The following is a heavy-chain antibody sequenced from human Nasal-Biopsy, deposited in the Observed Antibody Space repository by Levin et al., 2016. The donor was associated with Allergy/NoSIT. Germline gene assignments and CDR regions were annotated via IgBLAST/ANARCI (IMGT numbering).Heavy chain of an antibody. CDR2: LSYDGFDK. Sequence: GESLKISCEASGFVFSDYSMHWVRQAPGKGLEWVSVLSYDGFDKHYAESVKGRFTISRDKSKRTLYLEINGLRVEDTAVYYCARDGSMDRTNRFSHYFDSWGQGALLTVSS. J-gene: IGHJ4*02. D-gene: IGHD3/OR15-3a*01. CDR3: ARDGSMDRTNRFSHYFDS. V-gene: IGHV3-30*01. CDR1: GFVFSDYS.